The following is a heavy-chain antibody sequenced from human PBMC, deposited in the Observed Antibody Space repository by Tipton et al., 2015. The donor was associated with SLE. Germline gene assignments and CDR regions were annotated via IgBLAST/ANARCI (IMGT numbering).Heavy chain of an antibody. CDR3: ARVWGTGSRGVDY. D-gene: IGHD2-2*01. CDR1: GDSVSSNSAA. V-gene: IGHV6-1*01. CDR2: TYYMSKWYN. J-gene: IGHJ4*02. Sequence: LRLSCAISGDSVSSNSAAWNWIRQSPSRGLEWLGRTYYMSKWYNDYAVSVNSRITINPDTSKNQFSLQLNSVTPEDTAVYYCARVWGTGSRGVDYWGQGTLVTVSS.